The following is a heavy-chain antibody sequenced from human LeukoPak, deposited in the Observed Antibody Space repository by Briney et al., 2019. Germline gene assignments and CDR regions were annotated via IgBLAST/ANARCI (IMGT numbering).Heavy chain of an antibody. Sequence: PGGSLRLSCAASGLGFSVYWMHWVRQAPGKGLVWVAHINEDGTSASLADSVKGRSTISRDNAKNTLYLQMNSLTVEDTAVYYCARVPTNSYGFGQWGQGSLVTVSS. D-gene: IGHD5-18*01. CDR1: GLGFSVYW. V-gene: IGHV3-74*01. J-gene: IGHJ4*02. CDR2: INEDGTSA. CDR3: ARVPTNSYGFGQ.